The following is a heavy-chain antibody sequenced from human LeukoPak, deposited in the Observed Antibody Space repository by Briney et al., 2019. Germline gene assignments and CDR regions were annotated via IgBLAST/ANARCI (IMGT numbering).Heavy chain of an antibody. D-gene: IGHD3-3*01. CDR1: GGSISSYY. CDR3: ARDGPYDFWSGSHYYYMDV. V-gene: IGHV4-4*07. J-gene: IGHJ6*03. Sequence: TSETPSLTCTVSGGSISSYYWSWIRQPAGKGLEWIGRIYTSGSTNYNPSLKSRVTISVDTSKNQFSLKLSSVTAADTAVYYCARDGPYDFWSGSHYYYMDVWGKGTTVTVSS. CDR2: IYTSGST.